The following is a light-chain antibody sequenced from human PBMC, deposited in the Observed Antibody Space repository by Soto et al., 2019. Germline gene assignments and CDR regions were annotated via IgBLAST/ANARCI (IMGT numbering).Light chain of an antibody. CDR3: SSYTSSSAWV. V-gene: IGLV2-18*02. CDR2: EVS. Sequence: QSALTQPPSVSGSPGQSVTISCTGTSSDVGSYNRVSWYQQPPGTAPKLMIYEVSNRPSGVPDRFSGSKCGNTASLTISGLQAEDEADYYCSSYTSSSAWVFGGGTKLTVL. J-gene: IGLJ2*01. CDR1: SSDVGSYNR.